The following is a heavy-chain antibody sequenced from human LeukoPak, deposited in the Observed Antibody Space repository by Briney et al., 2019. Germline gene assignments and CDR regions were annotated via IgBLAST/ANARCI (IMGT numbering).Heavy chain of an antibody. CDR1: GFTFSSYN. CDR2: ISGSGGST. CDR3: AKGQSYGDYV. J-gene: IGHJ4*02. V-gene: IGHV3-23*01. Sequence: GGSLRLSCSAFGFTFSSYNINWVRQAPGKGLEWVSAISGSGGSTYYADSVKGRFTISRDNSKNTLYLQMNSLRAEDTAVYYCAKGQSYGDYVWGQGTLVTVSS. D-gene: IGHD4-17*01.